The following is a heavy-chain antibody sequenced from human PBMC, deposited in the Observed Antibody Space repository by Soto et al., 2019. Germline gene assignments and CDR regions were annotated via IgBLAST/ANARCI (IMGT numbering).Heavy chain of an antibody. CDR1: GFSLTTSGVG. Sequence: QITLNESGPTVVRPTETLTLTCRFSGFSLTTSGVGVGWIRQSPGKAPEWLALIYWDDDKRYSASLKSRLTITKDTSKNPVVLTVSDLDPTDTATYYCARRVLRTVFGLVTTTAIYFDFWGQGTPVAVSS. D-gene: IGHD3-3*01. V-gene: IGHV2-5*02. J-gene: IGHJ4*02. CDR3: ARRVLRTVFGLVTTTAIYFDF. CDR2: IYWDDDK.